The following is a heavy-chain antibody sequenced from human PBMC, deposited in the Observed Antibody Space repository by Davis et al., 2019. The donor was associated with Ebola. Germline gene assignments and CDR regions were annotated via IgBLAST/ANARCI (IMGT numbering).Heavy chain of an antibody. CDR2: IYYSGST. D-gene: IGHD2-2*03. J-gene: IGHJ6*02. CDR1: GGSISSYY. V-gene: IGHV4-59*12. Sequence: SETLSLTCTVSGGSISSYYWSWIRQPPGKGLEWIGYIYYSGSTNYNPSLKSRVTISVDKSKNQFSLKLSSVTAAGTAVYYCARGGYCSSTSCYGYYYYGMDVWGQGTTVTVSS. CDR3: ARGGYCSSTSCYGYYYYGMDV.